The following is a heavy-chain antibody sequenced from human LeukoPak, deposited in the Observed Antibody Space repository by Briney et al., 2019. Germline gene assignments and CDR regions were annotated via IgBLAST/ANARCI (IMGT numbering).Heavy chain of an antibody. J-gene: IGHJ4*02. CDR2: INPNSGGT. V-gene: IGHV1-2*06. CDR1: GYTFTGYY. CDR3: GIDSLYCGGHCYPDY. Sequence: GASVKVSCKASGYTFTGYYMHWLRQAPGQGLEWMGRINPNSGGTNYAQKFQGRVTMTRDTSISTAYMEPSRLRSDDTAEYYCGIDSLYCGGHCYPDYWGQGALVTVSS. D-gene: IGHD2-21*02.